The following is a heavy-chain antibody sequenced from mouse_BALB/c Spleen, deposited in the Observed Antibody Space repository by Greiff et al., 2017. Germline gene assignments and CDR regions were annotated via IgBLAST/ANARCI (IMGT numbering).Heavy chain of an antibody. CDR1: GFTFTDYY. V-gene: IGHV7-3*02. CDR3: ARYDSQFAY. Sequence: EVHLVESGGGLVQPGGSLRLSCATSGFTFTDYYMSWVRQPPGKALEWLGFIRNKANGYTTEYSASVKGRFTISRDNTQSILYLQMNTLRAEDSATYYCARYDSQFAYWGQGTLVTVSA. CDR2: IRNKANGYTT. J-gene: IGHJ3*01.